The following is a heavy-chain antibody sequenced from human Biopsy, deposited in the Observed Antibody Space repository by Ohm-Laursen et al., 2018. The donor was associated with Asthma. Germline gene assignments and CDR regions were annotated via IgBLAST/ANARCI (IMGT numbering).Heavy chain of an antibody. D-gene: IGHD7-27*01. Sequence: SSVKVSCKASGGTFSSYAISWVRQAPGQGLEWMGGIIPIFGTANYAQKFQGRVTITADESASTAYTELSSLRSEDTAVYYCARSSHINWGGYFDYWGQGTLVTVSS. CDR3: ARSSHINWGGYFDY. CDR2: IIPIFGTA. V-gene: IGHV1-69*01. J-gene: IGHJ4*02. CDR1: GGTFSSYA.